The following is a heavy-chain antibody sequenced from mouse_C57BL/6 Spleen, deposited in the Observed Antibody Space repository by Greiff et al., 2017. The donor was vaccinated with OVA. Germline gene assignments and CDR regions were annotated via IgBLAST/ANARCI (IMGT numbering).Heavy chain of an antibody. CDR1: GFTFSSYA. CDR2: ISDGGSYT. Sequence: DVQLVESGGGLVKPGGSLKLSCAASGFTFSSYAMSWVRQTPEKRLEWVATISDGGSYTYYPDNVKGRFTISRDNAKNNLYLQMSHLKSEDTAMYYCARAYYYGSRYWYFDVWGTGTTVTVSS. J-gene: IGHJ1*03. V-gene: IGHV5-4*01. D-gene: IGHD1-1*01. CDR3: ARAYYYGSRYWYFDV.